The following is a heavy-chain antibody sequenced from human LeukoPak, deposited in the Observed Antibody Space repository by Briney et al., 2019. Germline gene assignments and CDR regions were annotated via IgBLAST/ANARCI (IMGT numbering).Heavy chain of an antibody. CDR2: INHSGST. V-gene: IGHV4-34*01. J-gene: IGHJ6*03. D-gene: IGHD1-26*01. CDR1: GGSFSGYY. Sequence: PSETPSLTCAVYGGSFSGYYWSWIRQPPGKGLEWIGEINHSGSTNYNPSLKSRVTISVDTSKNQFSLKLSSVTAADTAVYYCARAKPRLWGTSYYYYYIDVWGKGTTVTVSS. CDR3: ARAKPRLWGTSYYYYYIDV.